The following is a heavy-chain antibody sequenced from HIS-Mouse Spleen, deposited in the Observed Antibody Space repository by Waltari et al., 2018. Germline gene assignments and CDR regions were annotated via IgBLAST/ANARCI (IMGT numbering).Heavy chain of an antibody. Sequence: QLQLQESGPGLVKPSETLSLTCTVSGGSISSSSYYWGWLRQPPGKGLAWIGSIYYSGSTYNKPSLKSRVTISVDTSKNQFSLKLGAVTAADTAVYYCAREIPYSSSWYDWYFDLWGRGTLVTVSS. CDR2: IYYSGST. CDR1: GGSISSSSYY. CDR3: AREIPYSSSWYDWYFDL. J-gene: IGHJ2*01. V-gene: IGHV4-39*07. D-gene: IGHD6-13*01.